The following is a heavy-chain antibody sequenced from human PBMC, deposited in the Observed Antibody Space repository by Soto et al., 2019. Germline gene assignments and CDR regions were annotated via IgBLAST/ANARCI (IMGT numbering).Heavy chain of an antibody. V-gene: IGHV1-69*13. CDR2: IIPIFGTA. Sequence: SVKVSCKASGGPLSSYAISWVRQAPGQGLEWMGGIIPIFGTANYAQKFQGRVTITADESTSTAYMELSSLRSKDTAVYYCARDRKEETMVRGVMLGYFDYWGQGTLVTVSS. D-gene: IGHD3-10*01. J-gene: IGHJ4*02. CDR3: ARDRKEETMVRGVMLGYFDY. CDR1: GGPLSSYA.